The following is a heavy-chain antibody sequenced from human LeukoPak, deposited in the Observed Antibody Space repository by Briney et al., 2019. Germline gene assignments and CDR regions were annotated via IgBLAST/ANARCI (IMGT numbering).Heavy chain of an antibody. J-gene: IGHJ4*02. CDR3: ANTLASPWLVVY. D-gene: IGHD5-12*01. Sequence: GGSLRLSCAVSVFTFTTYAVTSVGQAPGKGLEWVSAISGSGGSTYYADSVKGRFTISRDNSENTLYLQMNTLRAEDTAIYFCANTLASPWLVVYWGQGALVTVSP. CDR1: VFTFTTYA. V-gene: IGHV3-23*01. CDR2: ISGSGGST.